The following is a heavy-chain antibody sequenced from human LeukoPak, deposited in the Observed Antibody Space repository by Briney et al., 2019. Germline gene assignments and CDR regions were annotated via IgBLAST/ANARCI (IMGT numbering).Heavy chain of an antibody. CDR2: IYYSGST. CDR1: GGSISSYY. V-gene: IGHV4-59*12. CDR3: ARVSSSWYQDWYFDR. J-gene: IGHJ2*01. Sequence: SETLSLTCTVSGGSISSYYWSWIRQPPGKGLEWIGYIYYSGSTNYIPSLKSRVTISVDTSKNQFSLKLSSVTAADTAVYYCARVSSSWYQDWYFDRWGRGTLVTVSS. D-gene: IGHD6-13*01.